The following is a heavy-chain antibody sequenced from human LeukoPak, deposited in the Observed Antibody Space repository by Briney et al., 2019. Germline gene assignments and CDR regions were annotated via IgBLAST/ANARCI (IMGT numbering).Heavy chain of an antibody. D-gene: IGHD3-3*01. CDR3: ARSPTSCGVVPPCYMDV. J-gene: IGHJ6*03. CDR2: LIHSGSN. V-gene: IGHV4-34*12. Sequence: PSETLSLTCAVYGGSFSGSYWSWIRQPPGQRLEWIGELIHSGSNNYSPSLNSRVTISVDTSKNQFSLKLGSVTAADTAVYYCARSPTSCGVVPPCYMDVWGKRTTVTVSS. CDR1: GGSFSGSY.